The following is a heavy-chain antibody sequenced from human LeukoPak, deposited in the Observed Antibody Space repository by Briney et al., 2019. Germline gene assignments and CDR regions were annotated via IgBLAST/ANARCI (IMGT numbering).Heavy chain of an antibody. J-gene: IGHJ6*04. D-gene: IGHD3-10*02. CDR1: GFTFSSYW. CDR3: AELGITMIGGV. V-gene: IGHV3-7*01. CDR2: IKQDGSEK. Sequence: GGSLRLSCAASGFTFSSYWMSWVRQAPGKGLEWVANIKQDGSEKYYVDSVKGRFTTSRDNAKNSLYLQMNGLRAEDTAVYYCAELGITMIGGVWGKGTTVTISS.